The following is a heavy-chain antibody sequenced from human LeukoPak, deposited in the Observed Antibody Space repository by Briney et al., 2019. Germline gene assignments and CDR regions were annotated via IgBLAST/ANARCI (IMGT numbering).Heavy chain of an antibody. CDR2: INHSGST. CDR1: GGSFSGYC. V-gene: IGHV4-34*01. J-gene: IGHJ6*04. Sequence: SETLSPTCAVYGGSFSGYCWSWIRQPPGKGLEWIGEINHSGSTNYNPSLKSRVTISVDPSKNQFSLKLSSVTAADTAVYYCARDCSGGSCYGIDVWGKGTTVTVSS. CDR3: ARDCSGGSCYGIDV. D-gene: IGHD2-15*01.